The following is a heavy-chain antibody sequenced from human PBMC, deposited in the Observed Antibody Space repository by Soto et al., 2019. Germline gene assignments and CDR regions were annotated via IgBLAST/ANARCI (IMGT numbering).Heavy chain of an antibody. J-gene: IGHJ3*02. CDR1: GFICSSYD. V-gene: IGHV3-23*01. D-gene: IGHD2-8*02. CDR2: ILVGGST. CDR3: AKATATGGGAFDI. Sequence: LILSCEASGFICSSYDMSWVRQAPGKGLEWVSTILVGGSTHYEDSVKGRFTISRDRSKNTVYLEMNSLTAGDTAVYYCAKATATGGGAFDICGQGTMVTVSS.